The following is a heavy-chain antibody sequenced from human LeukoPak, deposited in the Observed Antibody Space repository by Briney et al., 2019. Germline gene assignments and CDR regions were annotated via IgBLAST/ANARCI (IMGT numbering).Heavy chain of an antibody. CDR2: INHSGST. V-gene: IGHV4-34*01. Sequence: PSETLSLTCAVYGGSFSGYYWSWIRQPPGKGLEWIGEINHSGSTNYNPSLKSRVTISVDTSKNQFSLKLSSVTAADTAVYYCARRNTFITIFGVVIPNWFDPWGQGTLVTVSS. CDR3: ARRNTFITIFGVVIPNWFDP. D-gene: IGHD3-3*01. CDR1: GGSFSGYY. J-gene: IGHJ5*02.